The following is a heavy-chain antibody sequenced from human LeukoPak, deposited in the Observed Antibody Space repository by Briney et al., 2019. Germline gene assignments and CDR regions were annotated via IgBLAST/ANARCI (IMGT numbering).Heavy chain of an antibody. CDR3: ATGSNRYDSSDFDY. CDR2: IYSKTDGGTT. CDR1: GFTFSNAW. J-gene: IGHJ4*02. Sequence: GGSLRLSCAASGFTFSNAWMNWVRQAPGKGLEWVGRIYSKTDGGTTEYAAPVKRRFSISRDDSKNTLDLQMHSLKTGDTALYYCATGSNRYDSSDFDYWGQGTLVTVSS. D-gene: IGHD3-22*01. V-gene: IGHV3-15*01.